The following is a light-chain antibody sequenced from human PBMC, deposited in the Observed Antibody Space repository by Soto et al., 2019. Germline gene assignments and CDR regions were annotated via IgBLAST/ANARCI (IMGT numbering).Light chain of an antibody. CDR2: GVS. CDR3: QHYGYSLWT. Sequence: SVLTQSPGTLSFSPGETATLSCSASQSLTSSYLAWYQQRPGQAPSLLIYGVSSRATGLPDRFSGSGSGTDFTLPITRLEPEDFAVYYCQHYGYSLWTFGQGTKVDI. CDR1: QSLTSSY. J-gene: IGKJ1*01. V-gene: IGKV3-20*01.